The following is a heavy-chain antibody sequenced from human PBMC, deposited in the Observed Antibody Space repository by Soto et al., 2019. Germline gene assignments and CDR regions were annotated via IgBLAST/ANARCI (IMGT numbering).Heavy chain of an antibody. J-gene: IGHJ5*02. V-gene: IGHV3-11*04. Sequence: GGSLRLSCAASGFTFSDYYMSWIRQAPGKGLEWISYITSSGTTIFYADSVKGRFTISRDNAKNSLYLQMNSLRDEDTSVYYCARDNGIAGSFDPWGQGTQVTVSS. CDR1: GFTFSDYY. CDR2: ITSSGTTI. D-gene: IGHD6-13*01. CDR3: ARDNGIAGSFDP.